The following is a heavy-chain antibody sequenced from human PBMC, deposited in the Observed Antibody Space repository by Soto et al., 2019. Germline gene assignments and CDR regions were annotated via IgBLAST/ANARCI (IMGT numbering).Heavy chain of an antibody. CDR1: GGSISSYY. V-gene: IGHV4-59*01. J-gene: IGHJ4*02. Sequence: PSETLSLTCTVSGGSISSYYWSWIRQPPGKGLEWIGYIYYSGSTNYNPSLKSRVTISVDTSKNQFSLKLSSVTAADTAVYYCARDTGYLTYFDYWGQGTLVTVSS. D-gene: IGHD5-18*01. CDR3: ARDTGYLTYFDY. CDR2: IYYSGST.